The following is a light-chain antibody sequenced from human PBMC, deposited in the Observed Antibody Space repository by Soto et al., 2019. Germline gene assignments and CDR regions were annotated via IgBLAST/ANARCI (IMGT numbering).Light chain of an antibody. V-gene: IGKV1-6*01. Sequence: AIPMTQSPSSLSASVGDRVTITCRASQVIRNDLGWYQQKPGKAPKLLIYGASNLQSGVPSRFSGSGSGTEFTLTITSLQPEDFATYYCLHDHNYPWTFGQGTKVDIK. J-gene: IGKJ1*01. CDR2: GAS. CDR1: QVIRND. CDR3: LHDHNYPWT.